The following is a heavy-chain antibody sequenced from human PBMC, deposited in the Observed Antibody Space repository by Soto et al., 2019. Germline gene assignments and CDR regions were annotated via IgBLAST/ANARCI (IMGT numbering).Heavy chain of an antibody. CDR3: ARVGTGAYYFDY. CDR2: SKTEGSSR. Sequence: GGSLRLSCAASGFTLSRYWRRWVRQAPGKGGVWVSRSKTEGSSRGYADSVKGRFTISRDNAQNTLYLQMNSLRAEDTALSYCARVGTGAYYFDYWGLGTLVTVSS. J-gene: IGHJ4*02. V-gene: IGHV3-74*01. CDR1: GFTLSRYW. D-gene: IGHD7-27*01.